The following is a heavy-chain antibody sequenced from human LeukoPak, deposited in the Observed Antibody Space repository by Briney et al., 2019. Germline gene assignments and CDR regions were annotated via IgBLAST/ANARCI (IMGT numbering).Heavy chain of an antibody. CDR3: ATGSSWFEFDY. Sequence: ASVKVSCKASGYTFTSYYMHWVRQAPGQGLEWMGIINPSGGSTSYAQKFQGRVTMTEDTSTDTAYMELSSLRSEDTAVYYCATGSSWFEFDYWGQGTLVTVSS. J-gene: IGHJ4*02. V-gene: IGHV1-46*01. CDR1: GYTFTSYY. D-gene: IGHD6-13*01. CDR2: INPSGGST.